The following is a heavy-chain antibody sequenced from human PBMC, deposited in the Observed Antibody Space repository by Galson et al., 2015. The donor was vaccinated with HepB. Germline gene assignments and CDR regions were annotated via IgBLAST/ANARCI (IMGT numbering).Heavy chain of an antibody. D-gene: IGHD4/OR15-4a*01. CDR2: ISGSGSNK. Sequence: SLSPSCAVSGFTFSSDAMSWVRPSPGKGLEWVSSISGSGSNKYYAVHVKGRFTTSRDKSKNVYYLQMNNLRVDDTAVYYCASGPTRYGGGCRGLHKFFDRWGQGTQVIVS. CDR3: ASGPTRYGGGCRGLHKFFDR. V-gene: IGHV3-23*01. J-gene: IGHJ5*02. CDR1: GFTFSSDA.